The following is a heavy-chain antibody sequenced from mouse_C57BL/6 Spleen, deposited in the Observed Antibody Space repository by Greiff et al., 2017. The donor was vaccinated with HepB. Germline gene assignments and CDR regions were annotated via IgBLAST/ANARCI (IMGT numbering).Heavy chain of an antibody. CDR2: IDPEDGET. V-gene: IGHV14-2*01. D-gene: IGHD2-4*01. Sequence: VQLQQSGAELVKPGASVKLSCTASGFNIKDYYMHWVKQRTEQGLEWIGRIDPEDGETKYATKFQGKATITADTSSNTAYLMLSSLTSEDTAVYYCARAYDYDVDYWGQGTTLTVSS. CDR3: ARAYDYDVDY. J-gene: IGHJ2*01. CDR1: GFNIKDYY.